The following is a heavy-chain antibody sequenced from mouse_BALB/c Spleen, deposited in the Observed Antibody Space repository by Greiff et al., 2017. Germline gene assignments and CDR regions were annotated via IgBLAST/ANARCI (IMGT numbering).Heavy chain of an antibody. V-gene: IGHV1S81*02. Sequence: QVQLQQPGAELVKPGASVKLSCKASGYTFTSYWMHWVKQRPGQGLEWIGEINPSNGRTNYNEKFKSKATLTVDKSSSTAYMQLSSLTSEDSAVYYCARSDYRYLDYWGQGTTLTVSS. D-gene: IGHD2-14*01. CDR2: INPSNGRT. CDR3: ARSDYRYLDY. J-gene: IGHJ2*01. CDR1: GYTFTSYW.